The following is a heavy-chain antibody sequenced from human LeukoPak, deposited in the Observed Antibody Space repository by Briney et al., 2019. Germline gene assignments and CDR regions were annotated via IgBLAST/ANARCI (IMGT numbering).Heavy chain of an antibody. CDR3: ARLAGGKFDY. J-gene: IGHJ4*02. Sequence: SETLSLTCTVSGGSISSYYWSSIRQPPGKGLEWIGYIYYSGSTNYNPSLKSRVTISVDTSKNQFSLKLSSVTAADTAVYYCARLAGGKFDYWGQGTLVTVSS. D-gene: IGHD3-16*01. V-gene: IGHV4-59*01. CDR2: IYYSGST. CDR1: GGSISSYY.